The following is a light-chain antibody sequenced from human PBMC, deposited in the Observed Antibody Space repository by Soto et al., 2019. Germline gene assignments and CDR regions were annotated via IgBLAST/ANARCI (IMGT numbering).Light chain of an antibody. V-gene: IGKV1-33*01. CDR2: DAS. J-gene: IGKJ4*01. CDR3: QQYVDLPPT. CDR1: QDINNY. Sequence: DIQMTQSPSSLSASVGDRVTISCQASQDINNYLNWCQQKPGKAPKLLIYDASKLETGVPSRFSGSGSGTDFTFTISSLQPEDIATYYCQQYVDLPPTFGGGTKVEIK.